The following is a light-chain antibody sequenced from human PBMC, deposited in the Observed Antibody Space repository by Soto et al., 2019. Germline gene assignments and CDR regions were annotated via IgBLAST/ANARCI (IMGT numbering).Light chain of an antibody. CDR3: LLTYSGVRV. Sequence: QAVVTQEASLTVSPGGTVTLTCGSTTGPVTTGHFPYWFQQKPDQVPRTLIFDTSNKDPWTPARFSGSLLGDKAALTLSGAQPEDEADYYCLLTYSGVRVFGGGTKVTVL. CDR1: TGPVTTGHF. CDR2: DTS. V-gene: IGLV7-46*01. J-gene: IGLJ3*02.